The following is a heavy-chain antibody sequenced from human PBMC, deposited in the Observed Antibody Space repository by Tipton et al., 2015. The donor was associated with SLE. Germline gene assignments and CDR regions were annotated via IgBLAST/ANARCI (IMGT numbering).Heavy chain of an antibody. J-gene: IGHJ4*02. CDR2: GGST. CDR3: AREDSYYDLLTGYYHYHFDY. D-gene: IGHD3-9*01. V-gene: IGHV4-31*03. Sequence: TLSLTCTVSGGSISSGGYYWSWIRQRPGKGLEWIGYGGSTYYNPSLKSRVTISVDTSENQFSLNLTSVTAADTAVYFCAREDSYYDLLTGYYHYHFDYWGQGILVTVSS. CDR1: GGSISSGGYY.